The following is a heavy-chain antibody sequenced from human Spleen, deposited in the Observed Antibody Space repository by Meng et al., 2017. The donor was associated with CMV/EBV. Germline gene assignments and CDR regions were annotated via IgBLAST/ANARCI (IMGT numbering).Heavy chain of an antibody. Sequence: GGSLRLSCAASGFTFSDYYMSWIRQAPGKGLEWVSYISSSGSTIYYADSVKGRFTISRDNSKNTLYLQMNSLRAEDTAVYYCAKRAAKAEYFQHWGQGTLVTVS. J-gene: IGHJ1*01. V-gene: IGHV3-11*04. CDR3: AKRAAKAEYFQH. CDR2: ISSSGSTI. D-gene: IGHD2-15*01. CDR1: GFTFSDYY.